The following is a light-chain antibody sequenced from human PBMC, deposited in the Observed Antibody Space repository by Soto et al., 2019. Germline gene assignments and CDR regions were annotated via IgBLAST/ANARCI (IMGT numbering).Light chain of an antibody. CDR3: SSYAGSKSV. Sequence: QSALTQPPSASGSPGQSVTISCTGTSSDVGGYNYVSWYQQHPGKAPKLMIYEVSKRPSGVPDRFSGSKSGNTASLTVSGLQAEDEADYYCSSYAGSKSVFGTGTQVTVL. CDR1: SSDVGGYNY. CDR2: EVS. V-gene: IGLV2-8*01. J-gene: IGLJ1*01.